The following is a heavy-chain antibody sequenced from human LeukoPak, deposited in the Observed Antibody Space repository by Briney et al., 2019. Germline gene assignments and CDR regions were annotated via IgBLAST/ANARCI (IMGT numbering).Heavy chain of an antibody. CDR1: GLRFAVQW. CDR2: ISGSGGST. J-gene: IGHJ4*02. D-gene: IGHD3-10*01. V-gene: IGHV3-23*01. CDR3: AKPVLLWFGELLSGSYFDY. Sequence: PGGSLRLSCAASGLRFAVQWMTWLRQAPGKGLEWVSAISGSGGSTYYADSVKGRFTISRDNSKNTLYLQMNSLRAEDTAVYYCAKPVLLWFGELLSGSYFDYWGQGTLVTVSS.